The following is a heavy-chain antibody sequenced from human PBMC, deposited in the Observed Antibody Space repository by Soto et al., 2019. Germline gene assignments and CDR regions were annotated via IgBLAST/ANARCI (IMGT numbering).Heavy chain of an antibody. V-gene: IGHV3-30-3*01. CDR1: GFTFSSHA. CDR2: ISYDGSNK. CDR3: ARASSIVGATSWFDP. Sequence: GGSLRLSCAASGFTFSSHAMHWVRQAPGKGLEWVAVISYDGSNKYYADSVKGRFTISRDNSKNTLYLQMNSLRAEDTAVYYCARASSIVGATSWFDPWGQGTLVTVSS. J-gene: IGHJ5*02. D-gene: IGHD1-26*01.